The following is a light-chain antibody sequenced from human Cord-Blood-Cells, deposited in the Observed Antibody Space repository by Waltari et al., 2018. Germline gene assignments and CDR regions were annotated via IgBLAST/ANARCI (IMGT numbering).Light chain of an antibody. J-gene: IGKJ2*01. CDR1: QSVSSSY. V-gene: IGKV3-20*01. CDR3: QQYGSSPPYT. CDR2: GAS. Sequence: ETVLTQSPGTLSLSHGERATLPCRASQSVSSSYLAWYQQKPGQAPRLLIYGASSRATGIPDRFSASGSGTDFTLTISRLEPEDFAVYYCQQYGSSPPYTFGQGTKLEIK.